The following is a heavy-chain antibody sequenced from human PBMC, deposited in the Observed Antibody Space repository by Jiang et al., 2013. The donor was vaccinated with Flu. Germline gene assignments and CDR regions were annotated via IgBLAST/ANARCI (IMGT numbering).Heavy chain of an antibody. D-gene: IGHD5-12*01. Sequence: GSGLVKPSETLSLTCTVSGVSISSSYWSWIRQPPGKGLEWIGHLFYSGTTDYNPSLNSRVTISVDTSKNQFSLRMTSVTAADTAVYYCARARRGYSGYDPYYWYFDLWGNGALVIVSS. V-gene: IGHV4-59*01. CDR1: GVSISSSY. CDR2: LFYSGTT. CDR3: ARARRGYSGYDPYYWYFDL. J-gene: IGHJ2*01.